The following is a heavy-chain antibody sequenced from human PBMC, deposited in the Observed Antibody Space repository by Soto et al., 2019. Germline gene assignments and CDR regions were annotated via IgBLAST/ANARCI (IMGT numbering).Heavy chain of an antibody. D-gene: IGHD6-13*01. CDR1: EGTFNSYA. J-gene: IGHJ4*02. CDR3: AGGASRWYHYGFDS. Sequence: QAQVVQSGAEVRKPGSSVMLSCKASEGTFNSYAIAWVRQAPGQGLEWMGGIIPYYNTLDYAQKFQDRVTITAYDSTNTVYMELSSLRSDATAVYFCAGGASRWYHYGFDSWAQGTVVTVSS. CDR2: IIPYYNTL. V-gene: IGHV1-69*01.